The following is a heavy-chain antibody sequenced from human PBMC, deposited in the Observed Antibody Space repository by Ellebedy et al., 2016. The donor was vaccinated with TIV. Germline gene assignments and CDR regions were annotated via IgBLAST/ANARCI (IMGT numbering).Heavy chain of an antibody. Sequence: ASVKVSXXASGYTFTSYYMHWVRQAPGQGLEWMGIINPSGGSTSYAQKFQGRVTMTRDTSTSTVYMELSSLRSEDTAVYYCARVSAPHGSGSYYSPLDYWGQGTLVTVSS. CDR3: ARVSAPHGSGSYYSPLDY. CDR2: INPSGGST. D-gene: IGHD3-10*01. CDR1: GYTFTSYY. V-gene: IGHV1-46*01. J-gene: IGHJ4*02.